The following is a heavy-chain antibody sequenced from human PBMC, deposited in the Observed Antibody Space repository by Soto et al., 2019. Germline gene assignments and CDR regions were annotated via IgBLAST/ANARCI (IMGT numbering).Heavy chain of an antibody. CDR3: ARDSGNLGNWAYLFDY. CDR2: ISAYNGNT. D-gene: IGHD7-27*01. Sequence: QGQLVQSGAEVKKPGASVKVSCKASGYTFTDFGISWVRQAPGQGLEWMGWISAYNGNTNYAQKVQGRVSMTTDTSTSTAYMELRNLTSDDTAVYYCARDSGNLGNWAYLFDYWGQGTLVSVSS. V-gene: IGHV1-18*01. CDR1: GYTFTDFG. J-gene: IGHJ4*02.